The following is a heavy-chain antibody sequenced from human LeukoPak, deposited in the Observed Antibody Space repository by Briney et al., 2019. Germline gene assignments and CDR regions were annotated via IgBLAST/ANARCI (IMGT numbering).Heavy chain of an antibody. J-gene: IGHJ5*02. V-gene: IGHV1-46*01. CDR1: GYTFTSYY. CDR3: ARGIVVVTEGLGWGFDP. Sequence: ASVKVSCKASGYTFTSYYMHWVRQAPGQGLEWMGIINPSGGSTSYAQKFQGRVTMTRDTSTSTVYMELSSLRSEDTAVYYCARGIVVVTEGLGWGFDPWGRGTLVTVSS. CDR2: INPSGGST. D-gene: IGHD2-21*02.